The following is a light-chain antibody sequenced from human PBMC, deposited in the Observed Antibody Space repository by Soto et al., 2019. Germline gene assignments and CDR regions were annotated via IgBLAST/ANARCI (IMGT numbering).Light chain of an antibody. CDR1: QFIGSN. CDR2: DAS. Sequence: MTQSPATLSVSPGERATLSCRASQFIGSNLAWYQQKPGEAPRLLMYDASSRATGIPARFSGSGSGTECALTISSLQSEDCAIYYCQQYNNWPPLTFGGGTKVEIK. V-gene: IGKV3-15*01. J-gene: IGKJ4*01. CDR3: QQYNNWPPLT.